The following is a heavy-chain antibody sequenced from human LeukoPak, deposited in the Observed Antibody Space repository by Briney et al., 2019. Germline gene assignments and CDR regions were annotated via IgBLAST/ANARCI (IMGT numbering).Heavy chain of an antibody. CDR1: GCTFDDYA. CDR3: AKDIDGVVRAFDI. D-gene: IGHD4-23*01. V-gene: IGHV3-9*01. J-gene: IGHJ3*02. Sequence: GGSLRLSCAASGCTFDDYAMHWVRQAPGKGVEWVSGISWNSGSIGYADSVKGRFTISRDNAKNSLYLQMNSLRAEDTALYYCAKDIDGVVRAFDIWGQGTMVTVSS. CDR2: ISWNSGSI.